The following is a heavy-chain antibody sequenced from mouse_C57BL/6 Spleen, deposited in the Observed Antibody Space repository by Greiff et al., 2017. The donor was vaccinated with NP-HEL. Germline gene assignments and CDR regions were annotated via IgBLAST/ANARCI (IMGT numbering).Heavy chain of an antibody. CDR3: ARLYSSGYVWFAY. D-gene: IGHD3-2*02. J-gene: IGHJ3*01. Sequence: EVHLVESGGGLVKPGGSLKLSCAASGFTFSDYGMHWVRQAPEKGLEWVAYISSGSSTIYYADTVKGRFTISRDNAKNTLYLQMSSLRSEDTALYYCARLYSSGYVWFAYWGQGTLVTVSA. CDR1: GFTFSDYG. V-gene: IGHV5-17*01. CDR2: ISSGSSTI.